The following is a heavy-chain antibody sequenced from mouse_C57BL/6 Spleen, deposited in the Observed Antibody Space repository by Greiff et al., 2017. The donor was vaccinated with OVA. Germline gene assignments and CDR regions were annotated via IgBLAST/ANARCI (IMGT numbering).Heavy chain of an antibody. Sequence: EVQLQQSGPELVKPGASVKIPCKASGYTFTDYNMDWVKQSHGKSLEWIGDINPNNGGTIYNQKFKGKATLTVDKSSSTAYMELRSMTSEDTAVYYCARSGKGFAYWGQGTLVTVSA. V-gene: IGHV1-18*01. D-gene: IGHD4-1*01. CDR3: ARSGKGFAY. CDR1: GYTFTDYN. CDR2: INPNNGGT. J-gene: IGHJ3*01.